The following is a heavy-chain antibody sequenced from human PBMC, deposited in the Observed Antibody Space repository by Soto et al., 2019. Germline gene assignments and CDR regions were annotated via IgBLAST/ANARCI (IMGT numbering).Heavy chain of an antibody. V-gene: IGHV3-33*01. CDR3: ARDPYGANFDY. J-gene: IGHJ4*02. Sequence: QVQLVESGGGVVQPGRSLRLSCAASGFTFSSYGMHWVRQAPGKGLEWVAVIWYDGSNKYYADSVKGRFTISRDNSKNTLYLKMNSLRAEDTAVYYCARDPYGANFDYWGQGTLVTVSS. CDR2: IWYDGSNK. CDR1: GFTFSSYG. D-gene: IGHD4-17*01.